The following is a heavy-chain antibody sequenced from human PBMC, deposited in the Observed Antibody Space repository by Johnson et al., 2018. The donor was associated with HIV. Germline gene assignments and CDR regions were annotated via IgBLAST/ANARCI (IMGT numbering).Heavy chain of an antibody. V-gene: IGHV3-23*04. CDR1: GFTFSSYA. J-gene: IGHJ3*02. Sequence: VQLVESGGGLVQPGGSLRLSCAASGFTFSSYAMSWVRQAPGKGLEWVSAISGSGGSIGSADSVKGRFTISRDNAKNSLYLQMNSLRAEDTALYYCAKNPGIAGGAFDIWGQGTMVTVSS. CDR3: AKNPGIAGGAFDI. CDR2: ISGSGGSI. D-gene: IGHD6-13*01.